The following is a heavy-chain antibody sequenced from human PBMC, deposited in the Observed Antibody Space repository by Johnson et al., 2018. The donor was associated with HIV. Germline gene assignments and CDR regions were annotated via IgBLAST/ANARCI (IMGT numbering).Heavy chain of an antibody. V-gene: IGHV3-30*04. CDR3: AKVAYSRSYLDALDI. CDR1: GFTFSSYA. J-gene: IGHJ3*02. CDR2: ISYDGSNK. Sequence: QVQLVESGGGVVQPGRSLRLSCAASGFTFSSYAMHWVRQAPGKGLEWVAVISYDGSNKYYADSVKGRFTISRDNSKKMVYLQMNSLRAEDTAVYYCAKVAYSRSYLDALDIWGQGTMVTVSS. D-gene: IGHD1-26*01.